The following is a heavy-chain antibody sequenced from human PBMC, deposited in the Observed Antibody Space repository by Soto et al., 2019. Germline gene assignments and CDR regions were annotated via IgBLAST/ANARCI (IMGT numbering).Heavy chain of an antibody. CDR3: SSLTYPSFAFEV. CDR2: IKTKADNYAP. CDR1: GLTFSGSA. D-gene: IGHD2-21*01. Sequence: GGSLRLSCAASGLTFSGSAMHLARPASGKVLEWVGRIKTKADNYAPAYAASAKCRFTISRDDSRNTADLQMNSLKTEDNALYYCSSLTYPSFAFEVGGQRSRVTVSS. V-gene: IGHV3-73*01. J-gene: IGHJ3*01.